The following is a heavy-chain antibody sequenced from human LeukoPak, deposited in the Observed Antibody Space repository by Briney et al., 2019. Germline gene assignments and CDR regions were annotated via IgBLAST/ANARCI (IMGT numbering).Heavy chain of an antibody. CDR1: GYTFISYD. J-gene: IGHJ6*02. CDR2: MNPYSGYT. CDR3: ALGPATYSYSHMDV. Sequence: ASVKVSCKASGYTFISYDINQVRQATGQGLEWMGWMNPYSGYTGYAQKFQGRVTMTRNTSISTAYMDLSSLTSEDTAVYFCALGPATYSYSHMDVWGQGTTVTVSS. V-gene: IGHV1-8*02.